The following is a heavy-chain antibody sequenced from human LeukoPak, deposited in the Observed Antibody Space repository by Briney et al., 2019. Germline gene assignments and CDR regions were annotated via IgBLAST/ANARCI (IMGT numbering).Heavy chain of an antibody. CDR3: AKTNLSPHRSSSGPRRGSLSYYYYMDV. Sequence: PGGSLRLSCAPSGPSFGSYTMTWVRQAPGKGLEWVAGISSDGTTTSYADSVKGRFTISRENTLNLQMDSLRAEDTATYYCAKTNLSPHRSSSGPRRGSLSYYYYMDVWGRGTTVTVSS. J-gene: IGHJ6*03. CDR1: GPSFGSYT. CDR2: ISSDGTTT. V-gene: IGHV3-23*01. D-gene: IGHD6-6*01.